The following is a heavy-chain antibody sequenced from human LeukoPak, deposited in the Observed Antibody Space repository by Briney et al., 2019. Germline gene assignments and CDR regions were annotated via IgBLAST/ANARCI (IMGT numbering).Heavy chain of an antibody. CDR1: GFTFSDYY. CDR2: ISSSSSTI. V-gene: IGHV3-11*04. J-gene: IGHJ6*03. Sequence: GGSLRLSCAASGFTFSDYYMSWIRQAPGKGLEWVSYISSSSSTIYYADSVKGRFTISRDNAKNSLYLQMNSLRAEDTAVYYCARDGQGGYYYYYMDVWGKGTTVTISS. D-gene: IGHD2-15*01. CDR3: ARDGQGGYYYYYMDV.